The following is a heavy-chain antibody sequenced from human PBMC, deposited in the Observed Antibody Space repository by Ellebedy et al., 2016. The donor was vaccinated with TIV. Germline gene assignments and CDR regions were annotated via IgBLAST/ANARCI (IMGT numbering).Heavy chain of an antibody. Sequence: PGGSLRLSCAASGFTFSMFPMSWVRQAPGKGLEWLARSRSKANLYGPAYAASVKGRFTISRDDSNNSLYLQMNSLKTEDTAVYYCARASGLLRYFDWSTWGQGTLVTVSS. D-gene: IGHD3-9*01. CDR2: SRSKANLYGP. CDR1: GFTFSMFP. V-gene: IGHV3-72*01. J-gene: IGHJ5*02. CDR3: ARASGLLRYFDWST.